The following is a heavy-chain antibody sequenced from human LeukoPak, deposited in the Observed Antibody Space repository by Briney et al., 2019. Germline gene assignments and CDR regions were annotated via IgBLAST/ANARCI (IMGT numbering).Heavy chain of an antibody. D-gene: IGHD3-22*01. CDR2: AHYTGYT. CDR1: GASIRSYY. Sequence: SETLSLTCSVSGASIRSYYWTWIRQPPGKGLEWIGYAHYTGYTNYNPSLKSRVTISVDTSKNQFSLRLNSLTAADTAVYYCARDVRFYDISAYAYFDYWGREPWSPSPQ. V-gene: IGHV4-59*01. CDR3: ARDVRFYDISAYAYFDY. J-gene: IGHJ4*02.